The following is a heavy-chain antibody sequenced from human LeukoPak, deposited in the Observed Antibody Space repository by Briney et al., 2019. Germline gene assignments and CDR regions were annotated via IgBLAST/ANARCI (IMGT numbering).Heavy chain of an antibody. D-gene: IGHD3-22*01. CDR2: INSDGSST. CDR3: AREYYDSSGYTNRLYYFDY. V-gene: IGHV3-74*01. CDR1: GFTFSSYW. J-gene: IGHJ4*02. Sequence: GGSLRLSCAASGFTFSSYWMPWVRQAPGKGLVWVSRINSDGSSTSYADSVKGRFTISRDNAKNTLYLQMNSLRAEDTAVYYCAREYYDSSGYTNRLYYFDYWGQGTLVTVSS.